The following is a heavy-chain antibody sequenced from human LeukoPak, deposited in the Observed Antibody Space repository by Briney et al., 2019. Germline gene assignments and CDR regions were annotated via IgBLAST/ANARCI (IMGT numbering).Heavy chain of an antibody. V-gene: IGHV4-38-2*02. CDR2: IFHSGST. J-gene: IGHJ4*02. Sequence: SETLSLTCTVSGYSISSAYYWGWIRQPPGKGLEWIGSIFHSGSTYYNPSLKSRVTISVDTSKNQFSLKLSSVTAADTAVYYCATTPREYSSTWYYFDYWGQGILVTVSS. CDR3: ATTPREYSSTWYYFDY. D-gene: IGHD6-13*01. CDR1: GYSISSAYY.